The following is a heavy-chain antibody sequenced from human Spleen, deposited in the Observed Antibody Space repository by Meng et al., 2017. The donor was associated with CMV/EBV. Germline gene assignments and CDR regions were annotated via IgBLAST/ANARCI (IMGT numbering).Heavy chain of an antibody. J-gene: IGHJ4*02. D-gene: IGHD5-24*01. CDR3: AKQVPGRWLQQTFGDY. V-gene: IGHV3-30*02. CDR2: IWYDGTKK. CDR1: GFNLNSHG. Sequence: GESLKISCAASGFNLNSHGMHGVRQSPGEGLEWVAVIWYDGTKKYYADAVKGRFTITRDNSKNTLYLQMSRLTNEDTAVYYCAKQVPGRWLQQTFGDYWGQGTLVTVSS.